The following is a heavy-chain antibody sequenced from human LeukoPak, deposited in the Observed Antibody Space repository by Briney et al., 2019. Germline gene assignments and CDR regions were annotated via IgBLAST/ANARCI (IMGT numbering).Heavy chain of an antibody. CDR1: GGSISSYY. J-gene: IGHJ4*02. V-gene: IGHV4-59*01. Sequence: SETLSLTCTASGGSISSYYWSWIRQPPGKGLEWIGYIYYSGSTNYNPSLKSRVTISVDTSKNQFSLKLSSVTAADTAVYYCARTLPYCSTTSCYDFWGQGTLVTVSS. D-gene: IGHD2-2*01. CDR3: ARTLPYCSTTSCYDF. CDR2: IYYSGST.